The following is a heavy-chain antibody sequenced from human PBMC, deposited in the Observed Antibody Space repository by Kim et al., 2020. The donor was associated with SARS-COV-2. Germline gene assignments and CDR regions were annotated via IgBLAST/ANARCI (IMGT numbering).Heavy chain of an antibody. CDR2: ISWNSGSI. V-gene: IGHV3-9*01. Sequence: GGSLRLSCAASGFTFDDYAMHWVRQAPGKGLEWVSGISWNSGSIGYADSVKGRFTISRDNAKNSLYLQMNSLRAEDTALYYCAKTSSSGWYWVRSFDYWG. D-gene: IGHD6-19*01. CDR3: AKTSSSGWYWVRSFDY. J-gene: IGHJ4*01. CDR1: GFTFDDYA.